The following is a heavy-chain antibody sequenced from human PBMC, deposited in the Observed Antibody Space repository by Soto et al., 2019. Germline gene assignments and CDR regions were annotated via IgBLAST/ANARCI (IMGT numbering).Heavy chain of an antibody. J-gene: IGHJ3*02. D-gene: IGHD3-9*01. V-gene: IGHV4-59*01. CDR2: IYYSGST. Sequence: SETLSLTCTVSGGSISSYYWSWIRQPPGKGLEWIGYIYYSGSTNYNPSLKSRVTISVDTSKNQFSLKLSSVTAADTAVYYCAVATYDILTGYYIGAFDIWGQGTMVTVS. CDR1: GGSISSYY. CDR3: AVATYDILTGYYIGAFDI.